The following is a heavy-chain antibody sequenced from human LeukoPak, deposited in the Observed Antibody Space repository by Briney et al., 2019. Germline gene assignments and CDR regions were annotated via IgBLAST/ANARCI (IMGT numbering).Heavy chain of an antibody. D-gene: IGHD3-10*01. CDR3: ALANAVMVRGVITPSYHFDY. Sequence: GASVKVSCKPSGYTFTGYYIHWVRQAPGQGLEWMGWINPNSGGTKYAQKFQGRVTMTRDTSISTAYMELSRLRSDDTAVYYCALANAVMVRGVITPSYHFDYWGQGTLVTVSS. V-gene: IGHV1-2*02. J-gene: IGHJ4*02. CDR2: INPNSGGT. CDR1: GYTFTGYY.